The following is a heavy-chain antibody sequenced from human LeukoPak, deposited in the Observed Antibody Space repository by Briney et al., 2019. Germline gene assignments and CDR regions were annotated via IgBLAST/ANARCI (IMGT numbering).Heavy chain of an antibody. CDR2: INHSGST. V-gene: IGHV4-34*01. J-gene: IGHJ3*02. D-gene: IGHD7-27*01. CDR1: GVSFSGYY. CDR3: ASSLTGNAFDI. Sequence: PSETLSLTCAVYGVSFSGYYWSWIRQPPGKGLEWIGEINHSGSTTYNPSLKSRVTISVDTSKNQFSLKLSSVTAADTAVYYCASSLTGNAFDIWGQGTMVTVSS.